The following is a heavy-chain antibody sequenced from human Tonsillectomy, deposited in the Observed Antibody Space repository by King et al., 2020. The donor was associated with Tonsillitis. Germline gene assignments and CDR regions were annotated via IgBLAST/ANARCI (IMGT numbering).Heavy chain of an antibody. D-gene: IGHD3-3*01. J-gene: IGHJ4*02. Sequence: VQLVESGGGVVQPGRSLRLSCAASGFTFSSYAMHWVRQAPGKGLEWVAVISCDGSNKYYADSVKGRFTISRDNSKNTLYLQMNSLRAEDTAVYYCARNDFWSGYYAYYFDYWGQGTLVTVSS. CDR1: GFTFSSYA. CDR2: ISCDGSNK. V-gene: IGHV3-30*04. CDR3: ARNDFWSGYYAYYFDY.